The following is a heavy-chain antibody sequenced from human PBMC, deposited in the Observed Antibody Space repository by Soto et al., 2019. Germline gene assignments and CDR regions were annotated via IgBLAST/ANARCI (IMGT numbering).Heavy chain of an antibody. CDR3: ARDYYGMDV. J-gene: IGHJ6*02. CDR1: GGSITSGGYS. Sequence: QLQLQESGSGLVKPSQTLSLTCTVSGGSITSGGYSWTCIRQSPGKGLEWIGYTYQSGSAYYNPSLKSRVTISVDRSKNQFSPNLTSVTAADTAVYYCARDYYGMDVWGQGTTVTVSS. V-gene: IGHV4-30-2*06. CDR2: TYQSGSA.